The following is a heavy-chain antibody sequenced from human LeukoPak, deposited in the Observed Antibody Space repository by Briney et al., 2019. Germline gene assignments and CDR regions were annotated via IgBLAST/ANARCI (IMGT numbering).Heavy chain of an antibody. CDR1: GFTFISAW. Sequence: PGESLRLSCAASGFTFISAWMTWVRQAPGKGLEWVGRIKSKARGGTTDYATPVKGRFTISRDDSKNTPYLQMSALKTEDTAVYFCTTDPVGIYDSDYWGQGTLVTVSS. CDR2: IKSKARGGTT. D-gene: IGHD3-10*01. V-gene: IGHV3-15*01. J-gene: IGHJ4*02. CDR3: TTDPVGIYDSDY.